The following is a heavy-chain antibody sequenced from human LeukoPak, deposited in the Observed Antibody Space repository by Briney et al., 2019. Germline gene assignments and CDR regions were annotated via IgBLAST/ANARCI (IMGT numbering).Heavy chain of an antibody. Sequence: ASVKVSCKASGYTFTGYYMHWVRQAPGQGLEWMGWINPNSGGTNYAQKFQGRVTMTRDTSISTAYMELSRPRSDDTAVYYCARGMRYFDWLLRIDAFDIWGQGTMVTVSS. D-gene: IGHD3-9*01. CDR2: INPNSGGT. CDR3: ARGMRYFDWLLRIDAFDI. V-gene: IGHV1-2*02. J-gene: IGHJ3*02. CDR1: GYTFTGYY.